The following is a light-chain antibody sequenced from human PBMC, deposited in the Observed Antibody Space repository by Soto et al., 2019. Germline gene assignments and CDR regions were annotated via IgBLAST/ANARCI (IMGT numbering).Light chain of an antibody. CDR1: QSVSSY. Sequence: EIVLTQSPATLSLSTGERATLSCRASQSVSSYLAWYQQKSGQAPRLLIYDASNRATGIPARFSGSGSGTDFTLTISSLEPEDFAVYYCQQRSNWPRWTFGQGTKVEIK. J-gene: IGKJ1*01. CDR3: QQRSNWPRWT. CDR2: DAS. V-gene: IGKV3-11*01.